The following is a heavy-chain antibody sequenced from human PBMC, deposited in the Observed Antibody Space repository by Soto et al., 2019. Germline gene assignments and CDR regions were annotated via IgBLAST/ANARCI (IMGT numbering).Heavy chain of an antibody. CDR1: GYSIINFY. CDR2: MNPGSGKT. V-gene: IGHV1-8*02. Sequence: GGSVNASCKASGYSIINFYSSWLRQADGQGLEWLGWMNPGSGKTGYASKFQGRVAMTRDASTGTSHLELSSLTSDDTAVYYCARMASAGTLNWFDPWGQGTLVTVSS. CDR3: ARMASAGTLNWFDP. D-gene: IGHD6-13*01. J-gene: IGHJ5*02.